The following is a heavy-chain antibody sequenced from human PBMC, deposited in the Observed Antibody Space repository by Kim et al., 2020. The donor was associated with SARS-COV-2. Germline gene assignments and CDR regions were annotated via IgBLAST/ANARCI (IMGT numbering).Heavy chain of an antibody. Sequence: GGSLRLSCAASGFTVSSYGMHWVRQAPGKGLEWVAVISYDGSNKYYADSVKGRFTISRDNSKNTLYLQMNSLRAEDTAVYYCAKEGGRGFWSGYPIAYWG. J-gene: IGHJ4*01. V-gene: IGHV3-30*18. CDR1: GFTVSSYG. CDR3: AKEGGRGFWSGYPIAY. D-gene: IGHD3-3*01. CDR2: ISYDGSNK.